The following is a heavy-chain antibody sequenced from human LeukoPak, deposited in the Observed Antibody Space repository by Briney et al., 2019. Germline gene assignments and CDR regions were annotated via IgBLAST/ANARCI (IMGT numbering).Heavy chain of an antibody. D-gene: IGHD1-7*01. CDR1: GGSISGFF. J-gene: IGHJ4*02. CDR2: IYFSGTT. CDR3: ARLGNQWELRLYS. Sequence: PSETLSLTGSVSGGSISGFFWSWIRHPAAKGLEWIGRIYFSGTTSHHPSLKSRVTMSLDMSKNQFSLKLRSVTAADTAVYYCARLGNQWELRLYSWGQGTLVTVCS. V-gene: IGHV4-4*07.